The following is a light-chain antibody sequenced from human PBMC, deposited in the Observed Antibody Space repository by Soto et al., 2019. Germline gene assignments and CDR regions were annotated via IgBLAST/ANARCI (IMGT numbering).Light chain of an antibody. J-gene: IGLJ1*01. Sequence: QSVLTQPASVSGSPGQSITISCTGTSSDVGGYNYVSWFQQHPGKAPKLMIYDVRNRPSGISNRFSGSKSGSTASLTISGLQAEDEADYYCNSYTSSSTYVFGTGTKVTVL. CDR3: NSYTSSSTYV. CDR2: DVR. CDR1: SSDVGGYNY. V-gene: IGLV2-14*01.